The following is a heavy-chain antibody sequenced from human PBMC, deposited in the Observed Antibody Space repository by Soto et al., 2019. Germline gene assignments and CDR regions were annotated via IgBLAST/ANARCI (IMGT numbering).Heavy chain of an antibody. CDR2: ISPYTGNT. CDR1: GSIFVNYG. V-gene: IGHV1-18*01. J-gene: IGHJ6*02. D-gene: IGHD3-16*01. Sequence: QVQLVQSGDEVKKAGASVKVSCKASGSIFVNYGIAWVRQAPGQGLEWMGWISPYTGNTHSATKVQGRLTMTTDTSTSTAYMDLGSLTSDDTAVYYCVMVDNYVTPAPQDVGGQGTTVTVSS. CDR3: VMVDNYVTPAPQDV.